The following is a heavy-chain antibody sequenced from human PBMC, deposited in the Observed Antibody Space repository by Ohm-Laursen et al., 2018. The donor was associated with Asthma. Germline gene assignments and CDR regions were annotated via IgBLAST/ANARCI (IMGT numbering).Heavy chain of an antibody. CDR3: ARDEGLQSCFDY. CDR2: IKQDGSEK. Sequence: SLRLSCAASKFTFSNHWMSWVRQAPGKGLEWVANIKQDGSEKYYVDSVKGRFTISRDNAKNSLYLQMNSLRAEDTAVYYCARDEGLQSCFDYWGQGTLVTVSS. V-gene: IGHV3-7*05. D-gene: IGHD4-11*01. CDR1: KFTFSNHW. J-gene: IGHJ4*02.